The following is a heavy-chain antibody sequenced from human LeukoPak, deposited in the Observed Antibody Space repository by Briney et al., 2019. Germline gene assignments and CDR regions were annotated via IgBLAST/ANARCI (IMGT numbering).Heavy chain of an antibody. J-gene: IGHJ4*02. Sequence: SETLSLTCTVSGGSIITRSYYWDWIRQPPGKGLEWIGTIYYSGNTYCNPSLDSRATISVDASKTQFSLKLRSVTAADTAVYHCARRAAHGGWRFDYWGQGTLVTVSS. D-gene: IGHD6-19*01. CDR2: IYYSGNT. CDR3: ARRAAHGGWRFDY. V-gene: IGHV4-39*01. CDR1: GGSIITRSYY.